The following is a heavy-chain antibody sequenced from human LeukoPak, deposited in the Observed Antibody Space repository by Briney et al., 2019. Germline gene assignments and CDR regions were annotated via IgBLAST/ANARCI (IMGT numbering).Heavy chain of an antibody. D-gene: IGHD6-19*01. CDR3: AKAPKWLYYFDY. J-gene: IGHJ4*02. CDR1: GFTFTDYW. V-gene: IGHV3-7*03. Sequence: GGSLRLSCAASGFTFTDYWMTWVRQAPGKGLEWVANINQNGSEKYYVDSVKGRFTISRDNAKNSLYLQMNSLRAEDTAVYYCAKAPKWLYYFDYWGQGTLVTVSS. CDR2: INQNGSEK.